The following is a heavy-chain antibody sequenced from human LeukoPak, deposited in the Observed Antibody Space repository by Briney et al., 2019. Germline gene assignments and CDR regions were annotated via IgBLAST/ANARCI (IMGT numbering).Heavy chain of an antibody. V-gene: IGHV4-61*02. CDR3: ARNAPEGLDY. J-gene: IGHJ4*02. D-gene: IGHD2-2*01. CDR2: IYNRGGT. Sequence: SQTLSLTCTVSGGSISSGTNYWTWIRQPAGRGLEWIGRIYNRGGTDYNPSLKSRITISLDTSKNQFSLKLNSMTAADTAVYYCARNAPEGLDYWGQGTLVTVSS. CDR1: GGSISSGTNY.